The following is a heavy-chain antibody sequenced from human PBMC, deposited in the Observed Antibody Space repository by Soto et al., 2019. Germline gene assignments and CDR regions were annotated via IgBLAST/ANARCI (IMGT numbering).Heavy chain of an antibody. V-gene: IGHV3-7*03. D-gene: IGHD2-15*01. J-gene: IGHJ6*02. CDR3: VREDIVVINGMDV. CDR1: GYSFTSYW. Sequence: GESLKISCKGSGYSFTSYWIGWVRQAPGKGLEWVANIKEDGSEENYVDSLKGRFTISRDNAKNSLYLQMNSLRAEDTAIYYCVREDIVVINGMDVWGQGTTVTVSS. CDR2: IKEDGSEE.